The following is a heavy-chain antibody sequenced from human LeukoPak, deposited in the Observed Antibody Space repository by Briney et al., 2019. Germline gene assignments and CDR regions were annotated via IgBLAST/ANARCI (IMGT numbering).Heavy chain of an antibody. CDR3: VKDSDYGDYEMDY. CDR2: ISYDGSNK. V-gene: IGHV3-30*14. J-gene: IGHJ4*02. Sequence: GGSLRLSCAASGFTFSSYAMHWVRQAPGKGLEWVAVISYDGSNKYYADSVKGRFTISRDNSKNTLYLQMSSLRAEDTAVYYCVKDSDYGDYEMDYWGQGTLVTVSS. CDR1: GFTFSSYA. D-gene: IGHD4-17*01.